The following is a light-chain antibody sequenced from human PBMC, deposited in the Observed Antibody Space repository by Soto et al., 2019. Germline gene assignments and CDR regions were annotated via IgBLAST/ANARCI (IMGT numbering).Light chain of an antibody. Sequence: DVVLTQSPPSLPVTLGQPASISCRSSQSLVYRDGNTHLNWFQQRPGQSPRRLIYMVSTLDSGVADRLSGSGSGTDFTLKISGVEAEDVGVYYCMQGTHWPTTFGQGTKVEIK. J-gene: IGKJ1*01. CDR3: MQGTHWPTT. V-gene: IGKV2-30*01. CDR2: MVS. CDR1: QSLVYRDGNTH.